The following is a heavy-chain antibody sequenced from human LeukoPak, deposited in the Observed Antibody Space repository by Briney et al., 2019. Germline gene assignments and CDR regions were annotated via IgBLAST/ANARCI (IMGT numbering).Heavy chain of an antibody. CDR3: ARENVRQFDY. CDR2: IYSTGDT. CDR1: GASINNYY. D-gene: IGHD1-1*01. J-gene: IGHJ4*02. V-gene: IGHV4-59*01. Sequence: SETLSLTCTVSGASINNYYWSWVRQPPLKGLEWIGYIYSTGDTSYNPSLESRVSISMDTSKNHFSLEITSVTAADTAVYYCARENVRQFDYWGQGTLVTVSS.